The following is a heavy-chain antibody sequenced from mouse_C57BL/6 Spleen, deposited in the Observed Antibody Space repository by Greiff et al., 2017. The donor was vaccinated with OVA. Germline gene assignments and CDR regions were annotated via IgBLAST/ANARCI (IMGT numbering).Heavy chain of an antibody. CDR3: ARRDDYGNYEAWFAY. V-gene: IGHV1-69*01. J-gene: IGHJ3*01. Sequence: QVQLQQPGAELVMPGASVKLSCKASGYTFTSYWMHWVKQRPGQGLEWIGEIDPSDSYTNYNQKFKGKSTLTVDKSSSTAYMQLSSLTSEDSAVYYGARRDDYGNYEAWFAYWGQGTLVTVSA. CDR2: IDPSDSYT. D-gene: IGHD2-1*01. CDR1: GYTFTSYW.